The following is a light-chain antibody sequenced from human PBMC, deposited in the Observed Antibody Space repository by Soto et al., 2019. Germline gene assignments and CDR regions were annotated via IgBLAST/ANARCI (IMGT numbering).Light chain of an antibody. V-gene: IGKV3-20*01. CDR3: QQYGSSPPWT. CDR1: QSVSTRS. J-gene: IGKJ1*01. CDR2: GAS. Sequence: EIVMTQSPATLSVSPGERATLPCRASQSVSTRSLAWYQQKPGQAPRLLISGASSRAADIPDRFSGSGSGTDFTLTISRLEPEDFAVYYCQQYGSSPPWTFGQGTKVDIK.